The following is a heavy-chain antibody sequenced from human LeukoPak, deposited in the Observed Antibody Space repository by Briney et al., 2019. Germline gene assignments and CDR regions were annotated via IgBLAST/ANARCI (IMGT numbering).Heavy chain of an antibody. CDR3: ARGKRYSSGWYDYFDY. V-gene: IGHV4-59*08. J-gene: IGHJ4*02. CDR1: GGSISSYY. D-gene: IGHD6-19*01. Sequence: PSETLSLTCTVSGGSISSYYWSWIRQPPGKGLEWIGYIYYSGSTNYNPSLKSRVTISVDTSKNQFSLKLSSVTAADTAVYYCARGKRYSSGWYDYFDYWGQGTLVTVSS. CDR2: IYYSGST.